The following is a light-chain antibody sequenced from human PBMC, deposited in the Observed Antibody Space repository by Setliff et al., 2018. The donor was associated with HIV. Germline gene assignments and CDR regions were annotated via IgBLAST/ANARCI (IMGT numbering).Light chain of an antibody. Sequence: QSALTQPPSVSGAPGQRVTISCTGSSSNIGAGFDVHWYQQVPGTAPKLLIYSKSIRPSGVPDRFSGSQSGTSASLAITGLQAEDEADYYCQSFDSSLSGGVFGGGTQLTVL. CDR2: SKS. CDR3: QSFDSSLSGGV. J-gene: IGLJ3*02. V-gene: IGLV1-40*01. CDR1: SSNIGAGFD.